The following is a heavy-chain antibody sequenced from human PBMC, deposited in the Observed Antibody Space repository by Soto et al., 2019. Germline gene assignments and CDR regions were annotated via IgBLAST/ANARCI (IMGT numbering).Heavy chain of an antibody. CDR1: GYTFTSYY. V-gene: IGHV1-2*04. D-gene: IGHD3-10*01. Sequence: ASVKVSCKASGYTFTSYYMHWVRQAPGQGLEWMGWINPNSGGTNYAQKFQGWVTMTRDTSISTAYMELSRLRSDDTAVYYCARALYGSGSYYNYYYYGMDVWGQGTTVTVSS. CDR3: ARALYGSGSYYNYYYYGMDV. J-gene: IGHJ6*02. CDR2: INPNSGGT.